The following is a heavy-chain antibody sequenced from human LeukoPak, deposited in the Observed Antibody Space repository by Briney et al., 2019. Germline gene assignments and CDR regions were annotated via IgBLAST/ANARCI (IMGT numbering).Heavy chain of an antibody. D-gene: IGHD3-16*02. CDR3: ASEGAMITFGGVIVPSFFDY. V-gene: IGHV4-4*02. CDR2: IYHSGST. Sequence: SGTLSLTCAVSGGSISSSNWWSWVRQPPGKGLEWIGEIYHSGSTNYNPSLKSRVTISVDTSKNQFSLKLSSVTAADTAVYYCASEGAMITFGGVIVPSFFDYWGQGTLVTVSS. CDR1: GGSISSSNW. J-gene: IGHJ4*02.